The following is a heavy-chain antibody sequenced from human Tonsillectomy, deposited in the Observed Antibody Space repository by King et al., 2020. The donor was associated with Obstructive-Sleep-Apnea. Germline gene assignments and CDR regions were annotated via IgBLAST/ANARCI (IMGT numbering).Heavy chain of an antibody. D-gene: IGHD3-9*01. CDR3: AREAPNYDILTGYYRDAFDI. V-gene: IGHV3-30*04. CDR2: ISYDGSNK. Sequence: HVQLVESGGGVVQPGRSLRLSCAASGFTFSAYTMHWVRQAPGKGLDWVAVISYDGSNKYLTDSVKGRFTISRDNSKNTLYLQMNSLRVEDTAVYYCAREAPNYDILTGYYRDAFDIWGQGTMVTVSS. CDR1: GFTFSAYT. J-gene: IGHJ3*02.